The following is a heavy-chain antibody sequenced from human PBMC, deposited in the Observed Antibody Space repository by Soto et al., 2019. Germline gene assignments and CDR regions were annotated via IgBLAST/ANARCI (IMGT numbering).Heavy chain of an antibody. D-gene: IGHD5-12*01. CDR3: ARGGDRYSNTASGVGGFDF. V-gene: IGHV4-59*01. CDR2: IYYTGTT. Sequence: KASETLSLTCTVSRVSISSSYWSWIRQSPGTGLEWIGYIYYTGTTNYNPSLKSRVTISLDTAKNQFSLNVNSLTTADTAVYFCARGGDRYSNTASGVGGFDFWSQGTLVTVS. J-gene: IGHJ4*02. CDR1: RVSISSSY.